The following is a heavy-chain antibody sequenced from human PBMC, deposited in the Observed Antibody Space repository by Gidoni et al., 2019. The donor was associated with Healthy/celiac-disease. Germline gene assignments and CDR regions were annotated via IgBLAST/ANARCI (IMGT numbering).Heavy chain of an antibody. CDR2: IYYSGST. Sequence: QVQLQESGPGLVTPSETLSLTCTVPGGSISSYYWSWIRQPPGKGLEWIGYIYYSGSTNYNPSLKSRVTISVDTSKNQFSLKLSSVTAADTAVYYCARAMTTTVGGDYWGQGTLVTVSS. V-gene: IGHV4-59*01. J-gene: IGHJ4*02. D-gene: IGHD4-17*01. CDR1: GGSISSYY. CDR3: ARAMTTTVGGDY.